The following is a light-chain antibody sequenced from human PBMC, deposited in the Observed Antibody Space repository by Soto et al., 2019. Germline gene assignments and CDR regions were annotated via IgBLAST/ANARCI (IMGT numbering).Light chain of an antibody. V-gene: IGKV1-39*01. CDR2: AAS. CDR1: QNINSY. J-gene: IGKJ5*01. Sequence: DIKMTQSPSSLSASVGDRVTITCRGRQNINSYLNWSQQKPGKAPKLLIYAASSLQSGVPSRFSGSGSGTDFTLTVSSLQPEDFATYYCHQSYDIPTFGQGTRLEIK. CDR3: HQSYDIPT.